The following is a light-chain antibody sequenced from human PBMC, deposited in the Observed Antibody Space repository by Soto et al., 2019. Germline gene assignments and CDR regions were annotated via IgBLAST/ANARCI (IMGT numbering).Light chain of an antibody. CDR3: QQYNTWST. CDR1: QSVTSN. CDR2: GAS. J-gene: IGKJ1*01. V-gene: IGKV3-15*01. Sequence: EIVMTQSPATLSVSPGERATLSCRASQSVTSNLAWYQQKPGQAPRLLIYGASTRATGIPARFSGSGSGTEFTLTISSLQSEDFAVYYCQQYNTWSTFGQGT.